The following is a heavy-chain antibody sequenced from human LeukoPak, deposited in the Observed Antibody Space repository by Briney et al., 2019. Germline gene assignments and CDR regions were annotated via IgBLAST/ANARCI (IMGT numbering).Heavy chain of an antibody. D-gene: IGHD6-13*01. CDR2: IYPGDSDT. CDR3: ARWSYIAAAGTRQFYYYYGMDV. Sequence: GESLKISCKGSGYSFTSCWIGWVRQMPGKGLEWMGIIYPGDSDTRYSPSFQGQVTISADKSISTAYLQWSSLKASDTAMYYCARWSYIAAAGTRQFYYYYGMDVWGQGTTVTVSS. V-gene: IGHV5-51*01. CDR1: GYSFTSCW. J-gene: IGHJ6*02.